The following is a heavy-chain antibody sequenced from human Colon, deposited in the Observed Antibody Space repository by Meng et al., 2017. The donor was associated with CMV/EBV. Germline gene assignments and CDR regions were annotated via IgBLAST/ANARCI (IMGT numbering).Heavy chain of an antibody. CDR3: ARDWASGYDYYYYGMDV. CDR1: GYTFTSYG. Sequence: ASVKVSCKASGYTFTSYGISWVRQAPGQGLEWMGWISAYNGNTNYAQKLQGRVTMTTDTSTSTAYMELRSLRSDDTAVYYCARDWASGYDYYYYGMDVWGQGTTVTVS. D-gene: IGHD5-12*01. V-gene: IGHV1-18*01. J-gene: IGHJ6*02. CDR2: ISAYNGNT.